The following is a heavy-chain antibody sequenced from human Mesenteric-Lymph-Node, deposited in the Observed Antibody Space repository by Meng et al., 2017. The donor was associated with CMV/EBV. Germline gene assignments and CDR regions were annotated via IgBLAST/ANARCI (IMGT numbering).Heavy chain of an antibody. J-gene: IGHJ4*02. CDR2: IRYDGSHK. CDR1: GFTFSSYG. D-gene: IGHD2-2*01. Sequence: GESLKISCAASGFTFSSYGMSWVRQAPGKGLEWVTFIRYDGSHKYYSNSVKGRFTISRDNSNNTLYLQMNSLRTEDTAVYYRAKASITVVVPAAPSDYWGQGTLVTVSS. CDR3: AKASITVVVPAAPSDY. V-gene: IGHV3-30*02.